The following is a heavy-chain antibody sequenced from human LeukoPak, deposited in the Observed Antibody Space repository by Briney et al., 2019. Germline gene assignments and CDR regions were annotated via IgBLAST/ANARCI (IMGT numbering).Heavy chain of an antibody. Sequence: SETLSLTCTVSSSSISSGYYWSWIRQPPGKGLEWIGSIYHSGSTYYNPSLKSRVTISVDTSKNQFSLKLSSVTAADTAVYYCARGPRIAAAGACWFDPWGKGTTVTVSS. V-gene: IGHV4-38-2*02. CDR3: ARGPRIAAAGACWFDP. D-gene: IGHD6-13*01. CDR1: SSSISSGYY. CDR2: IYHSGST. J-gene: IGHJ6*04.